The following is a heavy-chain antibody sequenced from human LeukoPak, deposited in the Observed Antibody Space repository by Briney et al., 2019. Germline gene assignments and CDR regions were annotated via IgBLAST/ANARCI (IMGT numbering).Heavy chain of an antibody. CDR3: ARDLSGPLDY. D-gene: IGHD5-12*01. J-gene: IGHJ4*02. Sequence: PGGSLRLSCAASGFTVSHNYMSWVRQAPGKGLEWVSVIYSGGSTNYADSVKGRFTISRDNSKNTLYPQMNSLRAEDTAVYYCARDLSGPLDYWGQGTLVTVSS. V-gene: IGHV3-66*01. CDR2: IYSGGST. CDR1: GFTVSHNY.